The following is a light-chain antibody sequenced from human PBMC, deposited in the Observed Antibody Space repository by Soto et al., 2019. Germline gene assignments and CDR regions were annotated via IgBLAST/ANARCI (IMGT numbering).Light chain of an antibody. CDR1: QSVDSTY. CDR3: QQYDNSLYT. Sequence: EIVLTQSPGPLSLSPGERATLSCSANQSVDSTYLAWYQHKPGQPPRLLIYAASSRATGIPDRFSGSGSGTDFTLTSSILEPQDVAVYYCQQYDNSLYTFGQGTKLEIK. V-gene: IGKV3-20*01. J-gene: IGKJ2*01. CDR2: AAS.